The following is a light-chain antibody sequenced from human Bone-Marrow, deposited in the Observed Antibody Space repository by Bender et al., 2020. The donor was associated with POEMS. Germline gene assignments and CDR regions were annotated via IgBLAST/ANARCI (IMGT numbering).Light chain of an antibody. Sequence: QSALTQPASVSGSPGQSITISCTGSNNDFGSYKFVSWYVQHPGKAPKLIIFDVDHRPSGVSLRFSGSKSGNTASLTISGLQAEDEADYYCCSYADGPWVFGGGTKLTVL. CDR2: DVD. V-gene: IGLV2-23*02. CDR3: CSYADGPWV. J-gene: IGLJ3*02. CDR1: NNDFGSYKF.